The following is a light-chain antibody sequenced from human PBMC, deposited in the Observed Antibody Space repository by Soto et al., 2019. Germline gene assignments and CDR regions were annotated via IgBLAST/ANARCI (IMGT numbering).Light chain of an antibody. CDR3: QQYGSSGT. CDR1: QSVSNNY. V-gene: IGKV3-20*01. J-gene: IGKJ1*01. Sequence: EIVLTQSPGTLSLSPGAGAPLFCRASQSVSNNYLAWYQQKPGQAPRILIYGASNRATGIPDRFSGSGSGTDFTLTISRLEPEDFAVYYCQQYGSSGTFGQGTKVDIK. CDR2: GAS.